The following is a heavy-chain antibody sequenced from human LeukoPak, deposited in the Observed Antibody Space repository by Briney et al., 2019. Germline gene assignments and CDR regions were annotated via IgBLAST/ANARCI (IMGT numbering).Heavy chain of an antibody. Sequence: GGSLRLSCAAFEFTFSSYYMNWVRQAPGKWLEWISSISGSSNTMYDADSVKGRFFISRDNARNSLYLQINGLTVEDTAVYYCARDRVRGLRTGAFDIWGQGTVVTDSS. V-gene: IGHV3-48*01. CDR2: ISGSSNTM. CDR3: ARDRVRGLRTGAFDI. J-gene: IGHJ3*02. CDR1: EFTFSSYY. D-gene: IGHD3-10*01.